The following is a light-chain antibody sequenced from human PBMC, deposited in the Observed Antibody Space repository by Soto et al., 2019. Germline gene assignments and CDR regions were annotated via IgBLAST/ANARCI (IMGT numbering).Light chain of an antibody. CDR2: AAS. CDR3: QQSYSTLGT. J-gene: IGKJ1*01. Sequence: DIQMTQSPSSLSASVGDRVTITCRASQSISSYLNWYQQKPGKAPELLIYAASSLQSGVPSRFSGSGSGTDFTLTISSLQPEDFATYYCQQSYSTLGTFGQGTKVDI. CDR1: QSISSY. V-gene: IGKV1-39*01.